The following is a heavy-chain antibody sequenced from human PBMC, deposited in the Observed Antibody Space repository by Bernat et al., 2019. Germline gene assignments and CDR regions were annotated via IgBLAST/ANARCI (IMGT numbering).Heavy chain of an antibody. CDR3: AKAPSYDSSGFFDY. V-gene: IGHV3-30*02. D-gene: IGHD3-22*01. CDR2: IRYDGSNK. CDR1: GFTFSSYG. J-gene: IGHJ4*02. Sequence: QVQLVESGGGVVQPGGSLRLSCAASGFTFSSYGMHWVRQAPGKGLEWVAFIRYDGSNKYYADSVEDRFTISGDNSKNTLYLQMNSLRAEDTAVYYCAKAPSYDSSGFFDYWGQGTLVTVSS.